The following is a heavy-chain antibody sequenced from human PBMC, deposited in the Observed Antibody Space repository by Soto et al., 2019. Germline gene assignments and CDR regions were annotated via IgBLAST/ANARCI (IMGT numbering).Heavy chain of an antibody. CDR3: GREYCSGDNCYSESWFDP. J-gene: IGHJ5*02. V-gene: IGHV4-59*01. Sequence: SETLSLTCTVSGGSISSSFWSWIRQPPGKELEWIGHIYSSGHTYYNPSLKSRVTISVDTSKNQFSLKLTSVSAADTAVYFCGREYCSGDNCYSESWFDPWGQGTLVTVSS. CDR2: IYSSGHT. D-gene: IGHD2-15*01. CDR1: GGSISSSF.